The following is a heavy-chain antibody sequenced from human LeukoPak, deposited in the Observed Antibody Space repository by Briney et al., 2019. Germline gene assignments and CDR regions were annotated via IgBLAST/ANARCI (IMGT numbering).Heavy chain of an antibody. V-gene: IGHV4-4*02. CDR3: AGLVGRYSSGLYYYYFDY. J-gene: IGHJ4*02. Sequence: SETLSLTCTVSGDSINSLDLRSWVRQPPGKGLEWIGEMYLSGTTHSNPSVKSRVTISIDKSKNQFFLNLSSVTAADTAVYYCAGLVGRYSSGLYYYYFDYWGQGTLVTVSS. CDR1: GDSINSLDL. CDR2: MYLSGTT. D-gene: IGHD3-22*01.